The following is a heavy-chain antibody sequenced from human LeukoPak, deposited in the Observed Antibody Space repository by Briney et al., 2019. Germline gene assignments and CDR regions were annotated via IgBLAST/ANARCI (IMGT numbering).Heavy chain of an antibody. D-gene: IGHD3-10*01. V-gene: IGHV3-30-3*01. Sequence: PGRSLRLSCAASGFTFSSYAMHWVRQAPGKGLEWVAVISYDGSNKYYADSVKGRFTISRDNSKNTLYLQMNSLRAEDTAVYYCAKENGLWFGESPGDYWGQGTLVTVSS. CDR2: ISYDGSNK. J-gene: IGHJ4*02. CDR3: AKENGLWFGESPGDY. CDR1: GFTFSSYA.